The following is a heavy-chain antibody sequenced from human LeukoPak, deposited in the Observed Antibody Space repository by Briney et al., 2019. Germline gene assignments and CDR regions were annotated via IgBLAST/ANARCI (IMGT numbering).Heavy chain of an antibody. CDR1: GFTSSSYA. V-gene: IGHV3-23*01. Sequence: GGSLRLSCATSGFTSSSYAMSWVRQAPGKGLEWVSGISGSGGRTYYADSVKGRFTISRDNAKKSLYLQMNSLRAEDTAVYYCAKDGGQGADYWGQGTLVTVSS. CDR3: AKDGGQGADY. J-gene: IGHJ4*02. D-gene: IGHD3-16*01. CDR2: ISGSGGRT.